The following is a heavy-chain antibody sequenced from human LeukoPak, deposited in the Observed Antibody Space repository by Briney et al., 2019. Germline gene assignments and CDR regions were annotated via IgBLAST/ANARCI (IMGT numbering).Heavy chain of an antibody. Sequence: GGSLRLSCAASGFTFDDYAMHWVRQAPGKGLEWASGISWNSGSIGYADSVKGRFTISRDNAKNSLYLQMNSLRAEDTALYYCAKDMQGLLYDAFDIWGQGTMVTVSS. D-gene: IGHD2-15*01. CDR2: ISWNSGSI. J-gene: IGHJ3*02. CDR3: AKDMQGLLYDAFDI. CDR1: GFTFDDYA. V-gene: IGHV3-9*01.